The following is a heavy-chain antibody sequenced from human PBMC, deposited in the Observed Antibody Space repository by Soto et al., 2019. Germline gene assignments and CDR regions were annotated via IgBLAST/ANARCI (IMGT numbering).Heavy chain of an antibody. CDR2: IYPGDSDV. Sequence: GDSLKISCQASGYNFSHYYIAWVRQKPGRGLEWVGLIYPGDSDVRYSPSVQGQVTISVDRSIDTAYLQWNSLRASDSGTYYCAKQRKVTTAVGKKSFDDWGQGTLVTVSS. D-gene: IGHD6-25*01. J-gene: IGHJ4*02. CDR1: GYNFSHYY. CDR3: AKQRKVTTAVGKKSFDD. V-gene: IGHV5-51*01.